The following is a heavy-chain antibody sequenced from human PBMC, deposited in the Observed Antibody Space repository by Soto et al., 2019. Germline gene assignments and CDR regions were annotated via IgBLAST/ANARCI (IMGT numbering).Heavy chain of an antibody. CDR2: IRSKAYGGTT. CDR1: GFTFGDYA. V-gene: IGHV3-49*03. D-gene: IGHD2-2*01. J-gene: IGHJ6*02. CDR3: TRDPILGYCSSTSCYEVADWRLDYYYGMDV. Sequence: GGSLRLSCTASGFTFGDYAMSWFRQAPGKGLEWVGFIRSKAYGGTTEYAASVKGRFTISRDDSKSIAYLQMNSLKTEDTAVYYCTRDPILGYCSSTSCYEVADWRLDYYYGMDVWGQGTTVTVSS.